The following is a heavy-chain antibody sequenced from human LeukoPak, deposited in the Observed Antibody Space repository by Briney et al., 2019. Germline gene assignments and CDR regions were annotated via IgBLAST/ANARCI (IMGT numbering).Heavy chain of an antibody. CDR2: INSDGRST. CDR1: GFTFSNYW. J-gene: IGHJ6*04. Sequence: GGSLRLSCAASGFTFSNYWMHWVRQAPGKGLVWVSRINSDGRSTNYADSVKGRFTISRDNAKKSLYLQMNSLRAEDTAVYYCARGVDNHDILTGGMDVWGKGTTVTISS. V-gene: IGHV3-74*01. CDR3: ARGVDNHDILTGGMDV. D-gene: IGHD3-9*01.